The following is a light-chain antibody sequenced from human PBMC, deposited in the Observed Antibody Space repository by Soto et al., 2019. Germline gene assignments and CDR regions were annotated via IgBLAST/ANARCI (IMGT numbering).Light chain of an antibody. Sequence: QSVLTQPASVSGSPGQSITISCTGSSSDVGAYNHVSWYQHCPGKAPKLMIFEVSDRPSGVSSRFSGSKSGNTAYLTISGLQAEDEADYYCSSFSSTSTIVFGGGTKLTVL. CDR1: SSDVGAYNH. J-gene: IGLJ2*01. V-gene: IGLV2-14*01. CDR3: SSFSSTSTIV. CDR2: EVS.